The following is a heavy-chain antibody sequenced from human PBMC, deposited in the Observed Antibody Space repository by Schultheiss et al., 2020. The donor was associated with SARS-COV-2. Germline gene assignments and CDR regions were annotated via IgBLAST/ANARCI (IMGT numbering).Heavy chain of an antibody. CDR2: IYHSGST. V-gene: IGHV4-38-2*01. CDR1: GYSISSGYY. J-gene: IGHJ4*02. CDR3: ARGANYGDHPWWY. D-gene: IGHD4-17*01. Sequence: SETLSLTFAVSGYSISSGYYWGWIRQPPGKGPEWIGSIYHSGSTYYNPSLKSRVTISVDTSKNQFSLKLSSVTAADTAVYYCARGANYGDHPWWYWGQGTLVTVSS.